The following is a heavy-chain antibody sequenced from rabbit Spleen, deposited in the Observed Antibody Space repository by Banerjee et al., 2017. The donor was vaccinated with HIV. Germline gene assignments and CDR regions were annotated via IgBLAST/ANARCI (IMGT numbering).Heavy chain of an antibody. CDR2: IDPVFGIT. D-gene: IGHD8-1*01. J-gene: IGHJ4*01. Sequence: HLKESGGGLVQPGGSLKLSCTASGFTLSSYYMNWVRQVPGKGLEWIGYIDPVFGITYYANWVYGRFSISRENAQNTVFLQMTSLTAADTATYFFARDGAGGSYFALWGQGTLVTVS. V-gene: IGHV1S7*01. CDR1: GFTLSSYY. CDR3: ARDGAGGSYFAL.